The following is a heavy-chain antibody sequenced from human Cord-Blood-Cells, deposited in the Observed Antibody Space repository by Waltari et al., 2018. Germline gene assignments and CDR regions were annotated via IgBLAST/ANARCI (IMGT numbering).Heavy chain of an antibody. CDR1: GGSISSYY. Sequence: QVQLQESGPGLVKPSETLSLTCTVSGGSISSYYWSWIRQPPGKGLEWIGYIYYSGSTNYNPTRKSRGTISVDTSKNQFSLKLSSVTAADTAVYYCARVRNGDWGWYFDLWGRGTLVTVSS. V-gene: IGHV4-59*01. CDR2: IYYSGST. J-gene: IGHJ2*01. D-gene: IGHD7-27*01. CDR3: ARVRNGDWGWYFDL.